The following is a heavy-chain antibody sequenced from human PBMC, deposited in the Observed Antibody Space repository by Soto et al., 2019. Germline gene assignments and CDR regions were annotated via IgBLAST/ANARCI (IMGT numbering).Heavy chain of an antibody. J-gene: IGHJ5*02. D-gene: IGHD2-2*01. V-gene: IGHV4-59*01. CDR3: ARDLVYCSSTSCSSGWFGP. CDR2: IYYSGSS. CDR1: GGSISTYY. Sequence: PSETLSLTCTVSGGSISTYYWSWIRQPPGKGLEWIGYIYYSGSSNYNPSLKSRVTISVDTSKNQFSLKLSSVTAADTAVYYCARDLVYCSSTSCSSGWFGPWGQGLWVTVSS.